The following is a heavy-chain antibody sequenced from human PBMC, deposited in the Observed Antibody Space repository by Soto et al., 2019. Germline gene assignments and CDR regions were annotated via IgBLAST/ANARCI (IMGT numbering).Heavy chain of an antibody. J-gene: IGHJ5*02. D-gene: IGHD2-2*01. CDR3: ARGYCSSTSCYYNWFDP. CDR2: MNPNSGNT. CDR1: GYTLTSYD. Sequence: QVQLVQSGAEVKKPGASVKVSCKASGYTLTSYDINWVRQATGQGLEWMGWMNPNSGNTGYAQKFQGRVTMTRNTSISTAYMELSSLRSEDTAVYYCARGYCSSTSCYYNWFDPWGQGTLVTVSS. V-gene: IGHV1-8*01.